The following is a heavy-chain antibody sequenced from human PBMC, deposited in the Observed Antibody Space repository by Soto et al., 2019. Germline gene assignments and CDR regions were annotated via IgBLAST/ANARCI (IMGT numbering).Heavy chain of an antibody. CDR2: TYYKSKWYN. D-gene: IGHD6-19*01. CDR3: ARARGIAVAGQDLDY. CDR1: GDSVSSNSAA. Sequence: PSQTLSLTCAISGDSVSSNSAAWNWIRQSPSRGLEWLGRTYYKSKWYNDYAVSVESQITIDPDTSKNQFSLHLNSVTPEDTAVYYCARARGIAVAGQDLDYWGQGTLVTVSS. J-gene: IGHJ4*02. V-gene: IGHV6-1*01.